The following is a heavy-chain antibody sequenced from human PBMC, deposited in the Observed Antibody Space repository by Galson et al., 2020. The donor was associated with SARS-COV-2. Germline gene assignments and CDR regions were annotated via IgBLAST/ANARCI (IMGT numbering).Heavy chain of an antibody. D-gene: IGHD3-3*01. Sequence: PSETLSLNCTFSGGSISSGGYYWSWIRQHPAKGLEWTGYISYSGSTYYNPSLKSRVTISVDTSKNQFSLKLSSVTAADTAVYYCARAVGEGAIFGVVIPYYFDYWGQGTLVTVSS. CDR1: GGSISSGGYY. CDR3: ARAVGEGAIFGVVIPYYFDY. J-gene: IGHJ4*02. CDR2: ISYSGST. V-gene: IGHV4-31*03.